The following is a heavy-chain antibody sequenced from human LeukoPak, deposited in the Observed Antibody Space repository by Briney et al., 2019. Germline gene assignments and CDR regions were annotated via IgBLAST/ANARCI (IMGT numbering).Heavy chain of an antibody. V-gene: IGHV1-2*02. J-gene: IGHJ3*02. CDR3: ARVGVAAAGTDDAFDI. CDR2: INPNSGGT. CDR1: GYTFTGYY. Sequence: GASVKVSCEASGYTFTGYYMHWVRQAPGQGLEWMGWINPNSGGTNYAQKFQGRVTMARDTSISTAYMELSRLRSDDTAVYYCARVGVAAAGTDDAFDIWGQGTMVTVSS. D-gene: IGHD6-13*01.